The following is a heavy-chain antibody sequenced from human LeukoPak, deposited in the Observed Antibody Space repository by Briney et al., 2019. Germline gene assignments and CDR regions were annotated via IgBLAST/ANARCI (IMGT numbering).Heavy chain of an antibody. J-gene: IGHJ4*02. CDR3: ARDRGGGISVAGYFDY. CDR1: GFTFSSHG. V-gene: IGHV3-33*01. CDR2: IWYDGSNT. D-gene: IGHD6-19*01. Sequence: PGTSLRLSCVASGFTFSSHGMRWLRQAPGKGLEWVAIIWYDGSNTYYADFVKGRFTVSRDNSKNTLFLQMNSLRAEDTAVYYCARDRGGGISVAGYFDYWGQGALVTVSS.